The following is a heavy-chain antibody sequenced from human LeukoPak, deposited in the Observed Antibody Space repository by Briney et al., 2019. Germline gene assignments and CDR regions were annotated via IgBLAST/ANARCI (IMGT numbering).Heavy chain of an antibody. D-gene: IGHD1-26*01. V-gene: IGHV4-31*03. Sequence: PSETLSLTCTVSGGSISSGGYYWSWIRQHPGTGLEWIGYIYYSGSTYYNPSLKSRVTISVDKSNNQFSLKLNSVTAADTAVYYCASRGAFYLAYWGQGTLVTVSS. CDR3: ASRGAFYLAY. CDR2: IYYSGST. J-gene: IGHJ4*02. CDR1: GGSISSGGYY.